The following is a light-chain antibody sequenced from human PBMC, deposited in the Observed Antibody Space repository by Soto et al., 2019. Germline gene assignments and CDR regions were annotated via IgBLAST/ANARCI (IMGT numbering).Light chain of an antibody. Sequence: QSALTQPASVSGSPGQSITISCTGTSSDVGGYNSVSWYQQHPGKAPKLILYDVTDRPSGVSYRFSGSKSGNTASLTISGAQAAGEGDYFCSSFTSSMTNVFGSGTQLTVL. V-gene: IGLV2-14*01. CDR1: SSDVGGYNS. J-gene: IGLJ1*01. CDR3: SSFTSSMTNV. CDR2: DVT.